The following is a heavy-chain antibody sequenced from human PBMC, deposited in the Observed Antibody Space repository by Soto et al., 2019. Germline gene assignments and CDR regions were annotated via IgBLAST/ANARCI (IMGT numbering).Heavy chain of an antibody. CDR3: ARHIVATIVYNWFDP. J-gene: IGHJ5*02. Sequence: TLSLTCTVSGGSISSSSYYWGWIRQPPGKGLEWIGSIYYSGSTYYNPSLKSRVTISVDTSKNQFSLKLSSVTAADTAVYYCARHIVATIVYNWFDPWGQGTLVTVSS. CDR1: GGSISSSSYY. V-gene: IGHV4-39*01. D-gene: IGHD5-12*01. CDR2: IYYSGST.